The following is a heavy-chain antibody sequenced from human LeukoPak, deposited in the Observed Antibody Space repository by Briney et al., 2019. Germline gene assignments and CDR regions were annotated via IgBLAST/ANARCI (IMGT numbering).Heavy chain of an antibody. V-gene: IGHV4-61*02. D-gene: IGHD6-13*01. CDR3: ARQRQQLVLRAFDI. CDR2: IYTSGST. Sequence: SETLSLTCTVSGGSISSGSYYWSWIRQPAGKGLEWIGRIYTSGSTNYNPSLKSRVTISVDTSKNQFSLKLSSVTAADTAVYYCARQRQQLVLRAFDIWGQGTMVTVSS. J-gene: IGHJ3*02. CDR1: GGSISSGSYY.